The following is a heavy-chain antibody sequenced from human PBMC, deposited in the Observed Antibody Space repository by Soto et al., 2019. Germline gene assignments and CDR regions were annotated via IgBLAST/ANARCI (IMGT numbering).Heavy chain of an antibody. D-gene: IGHD4-17*01. Sequence: PSETLSLTCAVSSGSISSSNWWSWVRQPPGKGLEWIGEIYHSGSTNYNPSLKSRVTISVDKSKNQFSLKLSSVTAADTAVYFCARSYGDYAPFDYWGQGTLVTVSS. CDR1: SGSISSSNW. V-gene: IGHV4-4*02. CDR2: IYHSGST. J-gene: IGHJ4*02. CDR3: ARSYGDYAPFDY.